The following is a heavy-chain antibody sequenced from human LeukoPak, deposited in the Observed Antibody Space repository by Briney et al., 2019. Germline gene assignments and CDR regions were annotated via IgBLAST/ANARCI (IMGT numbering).Heavy chain of an antibody. J-gene: IGHJ4*02. CDR3: ARLSVLRYFDWSNFDY. D-gene: IGHD3-9*01. V-gene: IGHV3-66*01. Sequence: GGSLRLSCAASGFTVSSNYMSWVRQAPGKGLEWVSVIYSGGSTYYADSVKGRFTISRDNSKNTLYLQMNNLRAEDTAVYYCARLSVLRYFDWSNFDYWGQGTLVTVSS. CDR1: GFTVSSNY. CDR2: IYSGGST.